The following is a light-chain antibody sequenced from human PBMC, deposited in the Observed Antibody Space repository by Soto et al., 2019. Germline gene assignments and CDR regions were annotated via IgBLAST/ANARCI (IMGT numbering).Light chain of an antibody. CDR2: DAS. CDR3: QPYNSFSGT. Sequence: DIQMTQSPSTLSASVGDRVTITCRASQTISSWLAWYQQKPGKAPKLLIYDASSLASGVPSRFSGRGSGTQFTITISSLQSDDFATYYCQPYNSFSGTVGPGTKVDSK. CDR1: QTISSW. V-gene: IGKV1-5*01. J-gene: IGKJ1*01.